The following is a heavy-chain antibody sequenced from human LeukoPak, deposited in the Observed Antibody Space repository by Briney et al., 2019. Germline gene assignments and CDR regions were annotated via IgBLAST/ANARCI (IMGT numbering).Heavy chain of an antibody. Sequence: GESLKISCKGSGYSFTTFWIGWVRQMPGKGLEWMGIIYPGDSDTRYGPSFQGRVTISVDRSINTAYLKWSSLKASDTAIYYCARRGPVAENGYYFDSWGQGTLVTVSS. V-gene: IGHV5-51*01. CDR2: IYPGDSDT. CDR3: ARRGPVAENGYYFDS. J-gene: IGHJ4*02. D-gene: IGHD2-15*01. CDR1: GYSFTTFW.